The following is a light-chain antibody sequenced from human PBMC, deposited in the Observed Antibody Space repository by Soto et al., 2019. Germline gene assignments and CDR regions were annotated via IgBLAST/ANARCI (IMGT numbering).Light chain of an antibody. J-gene: IGKJ1*01. V-gene: IGKV3-20*01. CDR2: GAF. CDR1: QYITNSQ. Sequence: EMVLTQSPGTLSLSPGERATLFCRATQYITNSQLAWYQQKPCQAPRLLIFGAFNRATGIPDRFSGSGSGTDFNLNITRLEPEDFAVYHCQPWAISSRTFGRGTTVEIK. CDR3: QPWAISSRT.